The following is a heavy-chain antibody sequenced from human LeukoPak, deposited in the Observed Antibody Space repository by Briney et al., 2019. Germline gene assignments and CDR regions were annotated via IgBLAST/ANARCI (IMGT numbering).Heavy chain of an antibody. D-gene: IGHD6-19*01. CDR1: GYSFTNFD. Sequence: GASVKVSRKASGYSFTNFDINWVRQATGQGLEWMGWMNPNSGNKGYAQKFQGRVSMTMNTSITTAYMELSSLRSEDTAVYYCARGPQWRGDYYYMDVWGRGTTVTVSS. J-gene: IGHJ6*03. V-gene: IGHV1-8*01. CDR3: ARGPQWRGDYYYMDV. CDR2: MNPNSGNK.